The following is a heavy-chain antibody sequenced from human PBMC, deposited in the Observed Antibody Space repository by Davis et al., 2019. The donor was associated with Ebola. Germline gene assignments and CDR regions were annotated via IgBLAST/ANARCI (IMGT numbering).Heavy chain of an antibody. CDR3: ARAEGSGWYHKF. V-gene: IGHV3-69-1*01. CDR2: ISYSGGHI. Sequence: PGGSLRLSCAASGFTFSDYYMTWVRQAPGKGLEWISSISYSGGHIYYADSMEGRFTISRDNAKNSVFLDMNNLRVGDTAVYYCARAEGSGWYHKFWGQGNLVTVSS. J-gene: IGHJ4*02. CDR1: GFTFSDYY. D-gene: IGHD6-19*01.